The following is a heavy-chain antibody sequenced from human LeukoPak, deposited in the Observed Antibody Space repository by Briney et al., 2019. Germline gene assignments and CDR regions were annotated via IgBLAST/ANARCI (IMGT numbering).Heavy chain of an antibody. Sequence: ASVKVSCKASGYTFTSYYMHWVQQAPGQGLEWMGWISAYNGNTNYAQKLQGRVTMTTDTSTATAYMELRSLRSDDTAVYYCARGGNYFRFDPWGQGTLVTVSS. J-gene: IGHJ5*02. CDR3: ARGGNYFRFDP. CDR1: GYTFTSYY. CDR2: ISAYNGNT. V-gene: IGHV1-18*04. D-gene: IGHD1-26*01.